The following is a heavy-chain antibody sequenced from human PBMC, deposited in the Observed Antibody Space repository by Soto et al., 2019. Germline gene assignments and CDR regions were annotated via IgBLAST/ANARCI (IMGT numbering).Heavy chain of an antibody. Sequence: PGGSLRLSCAASGFTFSDYYMSWIRQAPGKGLEWVSYISSSGSTIYYADSVKGRFTISRDNAKNSLYLQMNSLRAEDTAVYYCARVGVVAATRYYYYGMDVWGQGTTVTVSS. D-gene: IGHD2-15*01. V-gene: IGHV3-11*01. CDR3: ARVGVVAATRYYYYGMDV. CDR2: ISSSGSTI. CDR1: GFTFSDYY. J-gene: IGHJ6*02.